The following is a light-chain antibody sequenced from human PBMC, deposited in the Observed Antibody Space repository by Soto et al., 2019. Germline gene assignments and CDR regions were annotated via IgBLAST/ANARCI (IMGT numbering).Light chain of an antibody. CDR3: QQYNKWPQT. V-gene: IGKV3-15*01. Sequence: DIVMTQSPGTLSVSPGERATLSCRASQSVGNNLAWYQQKPGQAPRLLIHGASTRATGIPARFSGSGSGTEFTLTISSLQSEDFAVYHCQQYNKWPQTFGQGTKVETK. J-gene: IGKJ1*01. CDR1: QSVGNN. CDR2: GAS.